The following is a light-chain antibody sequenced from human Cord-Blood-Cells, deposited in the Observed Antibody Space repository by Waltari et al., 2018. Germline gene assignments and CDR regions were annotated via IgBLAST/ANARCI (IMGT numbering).Light chain of an antibody. J-gene: IGLJ3*02. CDR2: DVS. CDR3: CSYAGSSTWV. CDR1: SSDVGGSNY. Sequence: QSALTQPASVSGSPGQSITISCTGTSSDVGGSNYVSWYQQHPGKAPKLIIYDVSKRPSGVSNRFSGSKSGNTASLTISGLQAEDEADYYCCSYAGSSTWVFGGGTKLTVL. V-gene: IGLV2-23*02.